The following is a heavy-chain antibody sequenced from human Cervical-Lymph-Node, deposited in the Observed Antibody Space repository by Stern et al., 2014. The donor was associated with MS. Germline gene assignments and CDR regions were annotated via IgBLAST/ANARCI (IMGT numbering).Heavy chain of an antibody. D-gene: IGHD1-1*01. CDR2: FNPDSGAT. V-gene: IGHV1-2*06. CDR3: ATSVARKTTTQLAVILHGMGV. J-gene: IGHJ6*02. CDR1: GYIFTDYF. Sequence: QVQLVQSGAEVKKPGASVKVSCKVSGYIFTDYFLHWVRQAPGQGLEWMGRFNPDSGATNSPQKFQDRVTMTSDTSISTAFLEVKSLRSDDTAVYYCATSVARKTTTQLAVILHGMGVWGQGTTVTVSS.